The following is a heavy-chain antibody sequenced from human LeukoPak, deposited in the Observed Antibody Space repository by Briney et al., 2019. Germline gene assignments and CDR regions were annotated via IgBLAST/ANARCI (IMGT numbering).Heavy chain of an antibody. D-gene: IGHD6-19*01. CDR1: GGSISSYC. CDR3: ARGRRLAVSGPDAYYFDY. V-gene: IGHV4-59*01. CDR2: IYYSGST. Sequence: PSETLSLTCIVSGGSISSYCWSWIRQPPGKGLEWIGYIYYSGSTNYNPSLKSRVTISVDTSKNQFSLKLSSVTAADTAVYYCARGRRLAVSGPDAYYFDYWGQGTLVTVSS. J-gene: IGHJ4*02.